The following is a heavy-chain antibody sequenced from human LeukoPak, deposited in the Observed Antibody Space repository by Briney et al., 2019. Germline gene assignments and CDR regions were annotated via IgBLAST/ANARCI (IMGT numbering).Heavy chain of an antibody. J-gene: IGHJ4*02. CDR1: GFTVSSNY. D-gene: IGHD3-10*01. V-gene: IGHV3-53*01. Sequence: GGSLRLSCAASGFTVSSNYMSWVRQAPGKGLEWVSVIYSGGSTYYADSVKGRFTISRDNSKNTLYLQMNSLRAEDTVVYYCARTEEGSGSTHFDYWGQGTLVTVSS. CDR3: ARTEEGSGSTHFDY. CDR2: IYSGGST.